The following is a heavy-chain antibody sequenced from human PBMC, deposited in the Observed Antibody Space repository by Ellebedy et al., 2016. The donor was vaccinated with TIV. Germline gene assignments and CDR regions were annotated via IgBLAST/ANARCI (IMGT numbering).Heavy chain of an antibody. CDR2: ISYDGSNK. CDR3: AKGYTTSGGWFDP. V-gene: IGHV3-30*18. Sequence: GGSLRLSXAASGFTFSSYGMHWVRQAPGKGLEWVAVISYDGSNKYYADSVKGRFTISRDNSKNTLYLQMNSLRAEDTAVYYCAKGYTTSGGWFDPWGQGTPVTVSS. J-gene: IGHJ5*02. D-gene: IGHD4-11*01. CDR1: GFTFSSYG.